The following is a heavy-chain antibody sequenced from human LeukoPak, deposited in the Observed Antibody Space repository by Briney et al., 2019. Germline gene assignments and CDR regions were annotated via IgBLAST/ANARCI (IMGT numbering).Heavy chain of an antibody. Sequence: PSETLSLTCTVSGGSISSSSYYWGWIRQPPGKGLEWIGSIYYSGSTYYNPSLKSRVTISVDTSKNQFSLKLSSVTAADTAVYYCARARFYCSSTSCYRFDPWGQGTLVTVSS. J-gene: IGHJ5*02. V-gene: IGHV4-39*07. CDR3: ARARFYCSSTSCYRFDP. CDR2: IYYSGST. CDR1: GGSISSSSYY. D-gene: IGHD2-2*02.